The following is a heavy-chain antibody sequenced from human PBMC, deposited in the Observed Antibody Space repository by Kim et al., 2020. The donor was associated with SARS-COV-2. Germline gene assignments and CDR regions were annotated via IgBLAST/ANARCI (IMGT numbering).Heavy chain of an antibody. CDR1: GFTFSSYG. CDR2: INSNGSST. CDR3: AKEVAGTVDD. D-gene: IGHD6-19*01. Sequence: GGSLRLSYSASGFTFSSYGMHWVRQAPGKGLVWVSRINSNGSSTNYADSVKGRFTISRDNSKNTLYLQMNSLRAEDTAVYYCAKEVAGTVDDWGRGIL. V-gene: IGHV3-74*01. J-gene: IGHJ4*02.